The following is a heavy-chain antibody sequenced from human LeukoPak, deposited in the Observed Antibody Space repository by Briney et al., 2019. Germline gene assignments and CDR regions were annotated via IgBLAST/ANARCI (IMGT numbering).Heavy chain of an antibody. J-gene: IGHJ5*02. V-gene: IGHV3-30-3*01. Sequence: GRSLRLSCAASGFTFSSYAMHWVRQAPGKGLEWVAVISYDGSNKYYADSVKGRFTISRDNSKNTLYLQMNSLRAEDTAVYYCAREGVVWSLAPGGNWFDPWGQGTLVTVSS. CDR2: ISYDGSNK. CDR3: AREGVVWSLAPGGNWFDP. D-gene: IGHD3-3*01. CDR1: GFTFSSYA.